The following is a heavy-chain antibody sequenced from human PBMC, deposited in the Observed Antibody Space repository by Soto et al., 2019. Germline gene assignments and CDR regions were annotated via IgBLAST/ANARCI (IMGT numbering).Heavy chain of an antibody. V-gene: IGHV3-23*01. CDR3: ANAYCSSTSCRAEYLQH. J-gene: IGHJ1*01. Sequence: EVQLLESGGGLVQPGGSLRLSCAASGFTFSSYSMSWVRQAPGKGLEWVSGISGSGGASYYADSVKGRFTISRDNSKNTENLQMNSLRAEDTDVYFCANAYCSSTSCRAEYLQHWGQGTLFTVCS. D-gene: IGHD2-2*01. CDR2: ISGSGGAS. CDR1: GFTFSSYS.